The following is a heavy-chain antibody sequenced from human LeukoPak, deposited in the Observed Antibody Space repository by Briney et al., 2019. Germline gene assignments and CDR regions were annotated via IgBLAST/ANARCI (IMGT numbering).Heavy chain of an antibody. CDR3: ARANVVTASDY. D-gene: IGHD2-21*02. Sequence: GGSLRLSCAASGFTFSSYSMNWVSQAPGKRLEWVSSISSSSSYIYYADSVKGRFTISRDNAKNSLYLQMNSLRAEDTAVYYCARANVVTASDYWGQGTLVTVAS. CDR1: GFTFSSYS. J-gene: IGHJ4*02. CDR2: ISSSSSYI. V-gene: IGHV3-21*01.